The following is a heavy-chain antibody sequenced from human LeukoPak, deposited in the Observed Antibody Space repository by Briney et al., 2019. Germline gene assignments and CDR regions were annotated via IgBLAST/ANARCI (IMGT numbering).Heavy chain of an antibody. D-gene: IGHD3-10*01. Sequence: GESLKISCQVSGYMFTHYWIGWVRQMPGKGLESMGIIYPADSDTTYSPPFQGQVTISADKSISTVYLQWSSLKASDTAMYYCARQSRDGSKTRGYCFDYWGQGTLVTVSS. CDR3: ARQSRDGSKTRGYCFDY. CDR2: IYPADSDT. V-gene: IGHV5-51*01. CDR1: GYMFTHYW. J-gene: IGHJ4*02.